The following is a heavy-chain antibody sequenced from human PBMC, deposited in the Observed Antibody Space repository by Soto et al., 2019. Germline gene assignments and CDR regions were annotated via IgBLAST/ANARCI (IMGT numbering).Heavy chain of an antibody. V-gene: IGHV1-18*01. CDR2: INPYNGKT. Sequence: QVHLVQSGTEVKQPGASVKVSCKASGYIFSTYGISWARQAPGQGLEWMGWINPYNGKTKYAQRVQDRVTMNRDTSPNTPYMEQRRLGTDDTAVYFCLRDRVASAYFHVPYYYRLDVWGPGTTVTVSS. CDR1: GYIFSTYG. CDR3: LRDRVASAYFHVPYYYRLDV. J-gene: IGHJ6*02. D-gene: IGHD2-2*01.